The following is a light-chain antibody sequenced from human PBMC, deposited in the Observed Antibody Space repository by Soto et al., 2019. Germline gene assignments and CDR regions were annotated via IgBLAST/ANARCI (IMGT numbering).Light chain of an antibody. J-gene: IGKJ5*01. V-gene: IGKV1-33*01. CDR3: QQYDNFPIT. Sequence: DIQMTQSPSSLSASVGDRVTITCQASQDITNYLNWYQQKPGKAPKLLIYDASNLEIGVPSRFSGSGSGTDFTFTISSLQPEDIATYYCQQYDNFPITFGQGTRLEIK. CDR2: DAS. CDR1: QDITNY.